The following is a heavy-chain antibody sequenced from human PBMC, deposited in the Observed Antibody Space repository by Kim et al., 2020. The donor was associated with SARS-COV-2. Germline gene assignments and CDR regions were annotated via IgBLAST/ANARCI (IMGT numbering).Heavy chain of an antibody. J-gene: IGHJ4*02. CDR2: TT. D-gene: IGHD5-12*01. Sequence: TTYTNPSLKGRVTISVDTSKTQFSLKLSSVTAADTAVYYCASDAKWLTTYWGQGTLVTVSS. CDR3: ASDAKWLTTY. V-gene: IGHV4-39*01.